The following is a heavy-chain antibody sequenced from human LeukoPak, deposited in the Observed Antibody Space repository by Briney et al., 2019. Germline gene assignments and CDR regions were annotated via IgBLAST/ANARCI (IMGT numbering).Heavy chain of an antibody. J-gene: IGHJ4*02. CDR2: INHSGST. V-gene: IGHV4-34*01. CDR3: ASRAFSYCSGGSCPPAYFDY. Sequence: SETLSLTCAVYGGSFSGYYWSWIRQPPGKGLEWIGEINHSGSTNYNPSLKSRVTISVDTSKNQFSLKLSSVTAADTAVYYCASRAFSYCSGGSCPPAYFDYWGRGTLVTVSS. CDR1: GGSFSGYY. D-gene: IGHD2-15*01.